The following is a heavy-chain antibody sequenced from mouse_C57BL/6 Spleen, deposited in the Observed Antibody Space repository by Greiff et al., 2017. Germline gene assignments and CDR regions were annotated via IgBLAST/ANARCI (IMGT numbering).Heavy chain of an antibody. D-gene: IGHD2-4*01. V-gene: IGHV5-17*01. Sequence: EVKLEESGGGLVKPGGSLKLSCAASGFTFSDYGMHWVRQAPEKGLEWVAYISSGSSTIYYADTVKGRFTISRDNAKNTLFLQMTSLRSEDTAMYYCARDDYGGFDYWGQGTTLTVSS. J-gene: IGHJ2*01. CDR2: ISSGSSTI. CDR1: GFTFSDYG. CDR3: ARDDYGGFDY.